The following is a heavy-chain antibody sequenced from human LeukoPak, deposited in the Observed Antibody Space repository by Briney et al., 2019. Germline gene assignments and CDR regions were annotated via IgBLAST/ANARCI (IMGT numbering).Heavy chain of an antibody. CDR1: GFTSSSYS. CDR3: AREDDPIVYFQH. Sequence: GGSLRLSCAASGFTSSSYSMNWVRQAPGKGLEWVSSISSSSSYIYYADSVKGRFTISRDNAKNSLYLQMNSLRAEDTAVYYCAREDDPIVYFQHWGQGTLVTVSS. J-gene: IGHJ1*01. V-gene: IGHV3-21*01. D-gene: IGHD3-16*02. CDR2: ISSSSSYI.